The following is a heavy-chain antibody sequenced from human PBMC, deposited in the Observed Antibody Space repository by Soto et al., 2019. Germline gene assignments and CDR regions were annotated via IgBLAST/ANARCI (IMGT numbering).Heavy chain of an antibody. V-gene: IGHV3-15*01. D-gene: IGHD3-10*01. CDR1: GISLSSAW. J-gene: IGHJ3*02. CDR3: TTEMRHSNDWFGAFNI. Sequence: EVPLVESGGGLVKPGGSLRLSCAASGISLSSAWMDWVRQAPGKGLEWVGRIKSKTDGGTTDFAAPVKGRFTISRDDSGNTLFLQLNNLETEDTAMYYCTTEMRHSNDWFGAFNIWGQGAMITVSS. CDR2: IKSKTDGGTT.